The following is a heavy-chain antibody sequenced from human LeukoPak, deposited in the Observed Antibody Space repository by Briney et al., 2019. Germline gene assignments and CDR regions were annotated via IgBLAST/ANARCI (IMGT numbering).Heavy chain of an antibody. CDR3: AREVVVADEYNWFDP. CDR2: INPNSGGT. V-gene: IGHV1-2*02. D-gene: IGHD2-15*01. J-gene: IGHJ5*02. Sequence: ASVKVSCKASGYTFTGYYMHWVRQAPGQGLEWMGWINPNSGGTNYAQKFQGRVTMTRDTSISIAYMELSRLRSDDTAVYYCAREVVVADEYNWFDPWGQGTLVTVSS. CDR1: GYTFTGYY.